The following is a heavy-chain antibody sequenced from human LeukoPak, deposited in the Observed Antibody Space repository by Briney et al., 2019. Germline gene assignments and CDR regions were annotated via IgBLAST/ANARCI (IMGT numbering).Heavy chain of an antibody. J-gene: IGHJ4*02. D-gene: IGHD3-10*01. CDR1: GFTVSSNY. CDR3: ARGLGFGELLFDY. V-gene: IGHV3-53*01. Sequence: GGSLRLSCAASGFTVSSNYMSWVRQAPGKGLEWVSVIYSGGSTYYADSVKGRFTISRDNSKNTLYLQMNSLRAEDTAVYYCARGLGFGELLFDYRGQGTLVTVSS. CDR2: IYSGGST.